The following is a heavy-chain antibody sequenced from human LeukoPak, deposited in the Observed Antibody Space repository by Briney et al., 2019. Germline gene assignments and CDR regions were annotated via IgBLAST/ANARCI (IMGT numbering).Heavy chain of an antibody. J-gene: IGHJ6*02. V-gene: IGHV3-21*01. CDR1: GFTFSSYS. Sequence: SGGSLRLSCAASGFTFSSYSMNWVRQAPGKGLEWVSSISSTGSYIYYADSVKGRFTISRDNSKNTLYLQMGSLRAEDMAVYYCAREGRANYYYAIDVWGQGTSVTVSS. CDR2: ISSTGSYI. CDR3: AREGRANYYYAIDV.